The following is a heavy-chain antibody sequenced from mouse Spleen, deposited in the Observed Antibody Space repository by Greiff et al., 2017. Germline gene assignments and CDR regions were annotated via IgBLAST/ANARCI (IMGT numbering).Heavy chain of an antibody. CDR3: ATGDFLYAMDY. Sequence: QVQLKESGAELAKPGASVKLSCKASGYTFTSYWMHWVQQRPGQGLEWIGYITPSSGYTKYNQKFQDKATLTADKSSSTAYMQLSSLTYEDSAVYYCATGDFLYAMDYWGQGTSVTVSS. V-gene: IGHV1-7*01. J-gene: IGHJ4*01. CDR1: GYTFTSYW. D-gene: IGHD2-13*01. CDR2: ITPSSGYT.